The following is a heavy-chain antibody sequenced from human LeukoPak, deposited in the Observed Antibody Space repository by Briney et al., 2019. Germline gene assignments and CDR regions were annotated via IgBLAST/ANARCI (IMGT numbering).Heavy chain of an antibody. Sequence: ASVKVSCKTSGYTFTGYYMHWVRQAPGQGLEWMGWINPNSGGTNYAQKFQGRVTMTRDTSISTAYMELSRLRSDDTAVYYCAKGERYFDWLSPDYWGQGTLVTVSS. CDR3: AKGERYFDWLSPDY. CDR2: INPNSGGT. CDR1: GYTFTGYY. D-gene: IGHD3-9*01. V-gene: IGHV1-2*02. J-gene: IGHJ4*02.